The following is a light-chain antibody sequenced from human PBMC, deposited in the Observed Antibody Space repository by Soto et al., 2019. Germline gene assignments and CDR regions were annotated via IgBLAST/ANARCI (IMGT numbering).Light chain of an antibody. CDR3: QQDYDTRAPT. CDR1: LSVFYRSTNQNY. V-gene: IGKV4-1*01. CDR2: WAS. J-gene: IGKJ4*01. Sequence: DIVMTQSPDSLTVSLGERATINCKSSLSVFYRSTNQNYLAWYQHKPGQPPKLLIYWASTRESGVPDRFSGSGSGTDFTLTISSQQAEDVAVYYCQQDYDTRAPTFGGGTKVEIK.